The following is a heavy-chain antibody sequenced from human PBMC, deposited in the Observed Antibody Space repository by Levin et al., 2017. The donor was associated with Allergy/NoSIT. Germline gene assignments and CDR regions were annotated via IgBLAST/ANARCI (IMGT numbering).Heavy chain of an antibody. D-gene: IGHD3-10*01. CDR3: ARARGGGLDH. CDR2: IWYDGTSK. Sequence: GGSLRLSCAASGFTFSSYGMHWVRQAPGKGLEWVAVIWYDGTSKYYVDSVMGRFTISRDNSKNTVDLQMNSLRVEDTAIYYCARARGGGLDHWGRGTLVTVSS. J-gene: IGHJ4*02. CDR1: GFTFSSYG. V-gene: IGHV3-33*01.